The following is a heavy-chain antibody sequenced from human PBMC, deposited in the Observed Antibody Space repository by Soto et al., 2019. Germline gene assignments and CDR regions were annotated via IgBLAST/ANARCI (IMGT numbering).Heavy chain of an antibody. J-gene: IGHJ4*02. CDR1: GGSISSYY. D-gene: IGHD1-26*01. Sequence: SETLSLTCTVSGGSISSYYWSWIRQPPGKGLEWIGYIYYSGSTHYNPSLKSRVTISVDTSKSQFSLKLSSVTAADTAVYYCASANLVGANGILDYWGQGTLVTVSS. V-gene: IGHV4-59*12. CDR2: IYYSGST. CDR3: ASANLVGANGILDY.